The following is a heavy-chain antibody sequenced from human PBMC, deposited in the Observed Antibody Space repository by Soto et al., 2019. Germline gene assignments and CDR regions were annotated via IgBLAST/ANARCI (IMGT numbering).Heavy chain of an antibody. CDR2: IYYSGST. D-gene: IGHD2-8*01. CDR1: GGSISSSSYY. J-gene: IGHJ4*02. V-gene: IGHV4-39*01. CDR3: ARHVEMVLYVDY. Sequence: PSETLSLTCTVSGGSISSSSYYWGWIRQPPEKGLEWIGSIYYSGSTYYNPSLKSRVTISVDTSKNQFSLKLSSVTAADTAVYYCARHVEMVLYVDYWGQGTLVTVSS.